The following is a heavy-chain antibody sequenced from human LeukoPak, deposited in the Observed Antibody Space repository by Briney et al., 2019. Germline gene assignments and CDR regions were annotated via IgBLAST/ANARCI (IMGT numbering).Heavy chain of an antibody. V-gene: IGHV4-59*01. CDR1: GGSISSYY. D-gene: IGHD3-22*01. CDR2: IYYSGST. J-gene: IGHJ4*02. CDR3: ARGDYYDSSGYFDY. Sequence: SETLSLTCTVSGGSISSYYWSWIRQPPGKGLEWIGYIYYSGSTNYNPSLKSRVTISVDTSKNQFSLKLSSVTAADTAVYYCARGDYYDSSGYFDYWGQGTLVAVSS.